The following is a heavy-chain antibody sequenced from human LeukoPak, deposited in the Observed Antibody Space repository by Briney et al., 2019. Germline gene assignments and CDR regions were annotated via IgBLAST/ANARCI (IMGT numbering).Heavy chain of an antibody. CDR3: ARERSTYYYDSSGYSHFDY. Sequence: ASVKVSCKASGYSFTGYYIHWVRQAPGQGLEWMGWINPNSGGTKYAQMFQGRVTMTRDTSISTVYLELSRLKSDDTAVYFCARERSTYYYDSSGYSHFDYWGQGTLVTVSS. CDR2: INPNSGGT. CDR1: GYSFTGYY. V-gene: IGHV1-2*02. D-gene: IGHD3-22*01. J-gene: IGHJ4*02.